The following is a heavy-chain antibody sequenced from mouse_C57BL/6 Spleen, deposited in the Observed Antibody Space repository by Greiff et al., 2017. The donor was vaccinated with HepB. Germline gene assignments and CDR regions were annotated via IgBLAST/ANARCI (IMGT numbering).Heavy chain of an antibody. V-gene: IGHV1-54*01. CDR1: GYAFTNYL. J-gene: IGHJ4*01. CDR2: INPGSGGT. CDR3: ARENYVNYYAMDY. Sequence: QVQLQQSGAELVRPGTSVKVSCKASGYAFTNYLIEWVKQRPGQGLEWIGVINPGSGGTNYNEKFKGKATLTADKSSSTAYMQLSSLTSEDSAVYFCARENYVNYYAMDYWGQGTSVTVSS. D-gene: IGHD1-1*01.